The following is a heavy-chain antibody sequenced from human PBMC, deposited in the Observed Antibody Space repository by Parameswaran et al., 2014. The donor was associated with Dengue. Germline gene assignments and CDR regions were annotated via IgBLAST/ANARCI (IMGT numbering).Heavy chain of an antibody. CDR2: ITPLFRTA. CDR3: ARGPRYSYDSSGFYRHNYFES. V-gene: IGHV1-69*01. D-gene: IGHD3-22*01. J-gene: IGHJ4*02. Sequence: SWVRQAPGQGLEWMGGITPLFRTANYAQKFQDRVTFDADESTNTAYMELRSLRSEDTAVYYCARGPRYSYDSSGFYRHNYFESWGRGTLVTVSS.